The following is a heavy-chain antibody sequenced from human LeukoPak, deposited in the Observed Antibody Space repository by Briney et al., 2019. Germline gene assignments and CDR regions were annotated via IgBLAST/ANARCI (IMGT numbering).Heavy chain of an antibody. CDR2: ISSSSTYI. J-gene: IGHJ3*02. D-gene: IGHD6-13*01. V-gene: IGHV3-21*01. CDR1: GFTFSNYA. Sequence: GMSLRLSCAASGFTFSNYAVMWVRQAPGKGLEWVSSISSSSTYIYYADSVKGRFTISRDNAKNSLHLQMNSLRAEDTAVYYCTRNRYGSSLDAFDIWGQGTVVTVSS. CDR3: TRNRYGSSLDAFDI.